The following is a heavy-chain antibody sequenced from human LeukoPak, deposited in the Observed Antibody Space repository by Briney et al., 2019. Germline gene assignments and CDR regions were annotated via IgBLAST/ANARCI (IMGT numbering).Heavy chain of an antibody. CDR2: INHSGST. J-gene: IGHJ5*02. Sequence: SETLSLTCAVYGGSFSGYYWSWIRQPPGKGLEWIGEINHSGSTNYNPSLKSRVTISVDTSKNQFSLKLSSVTAADTAVYYCATEGIYCSSTSCYKASGWFDPWGQGTLVTVSS. CDR1: GGSFSGYY. CDR3: ATEGIYCSSTSCYKASGWFDP. V-gene: IGHV4-34*01. D-gene: IGHD2-2*02.